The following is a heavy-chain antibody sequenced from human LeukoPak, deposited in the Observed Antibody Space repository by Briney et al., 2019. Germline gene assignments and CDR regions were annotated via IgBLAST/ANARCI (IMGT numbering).Heavy chain of an antibody. D-gene: IGHD3-22*01. CDR1: GGSISSGDYY. V-gene: IGHV4-30-4*01. CDR2: IYYSGST. J-gene: IGHJ5*02. Sequence: PSQTLSLTCTVSGGSISSGDYYGSWIRQPPGKGLEWIGYIYYSGSTYYNPSLKSRVTISVDTSKNQFSLKLSSVTAADTAVYYCARSIDSSPNWFDPWGQGTLVTVSS. CDR3: ARSIDSSPNWFDP.